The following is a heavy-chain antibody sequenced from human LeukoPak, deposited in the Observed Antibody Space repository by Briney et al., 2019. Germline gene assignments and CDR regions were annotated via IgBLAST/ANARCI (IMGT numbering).Heavy chain of an antibody. Sequence: SVKVSCKASGGTFSSYAISWVRQAPGQGLEWMGGIIPIFGTANYAQKFQGRVTITTDESTSTAYMELSSLRSEDTAVYYCARDANSPHYYYYMDVWGKGTTVTVSS. V-gene: IGHV1-69*05. CDR1: GGTFSSYA. D-gene: IGHD5-24*01. CDR3: ARDANSPHYYYYMDV. CDR2: IIPIFGTA. J-gene: IGHJ6*03.